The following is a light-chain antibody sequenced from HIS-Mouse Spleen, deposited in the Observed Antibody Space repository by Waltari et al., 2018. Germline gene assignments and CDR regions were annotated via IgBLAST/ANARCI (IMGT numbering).Light chain of an antibody. CDR2: KDS. V-gene: IGLV3-25*03. Sequence: SYELTQPPSVSVSPGQTARIPCSGDALPKQSAYWYQQKPGQAPVLVIYKDSERPSGIPERFSGSSSGTTVTLTISGVQAEDEADYYCQSADSSGTYVVFGGGTKLTVL. J-gene: IGLJ2*01. CDR3: QSADSSGTYVV. CDR1: ALPKQS.